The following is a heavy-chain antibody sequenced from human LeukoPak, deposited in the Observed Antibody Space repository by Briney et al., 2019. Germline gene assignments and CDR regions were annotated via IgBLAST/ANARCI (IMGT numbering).Heavy chain of an antibody. CDR1: GFTFSTYG. Sequence: PTGGSLRLSCAASGFTFSTYGMHWVRQALGKGLEWVAFIRYDGNNKYYADSVKGRFTISRDNSKNMLYLEMKSLRPEDTAVYYCAKNGPDYIWGNYLDYWGQGTLVTVSS. J-gene: IGHJ4*02. CDR3: AKNGPDYIWGNYLDY. V-gene: IGHV3-30*02. D-gene: IGHD3-16*01. CDR2: IRYDGNNK.